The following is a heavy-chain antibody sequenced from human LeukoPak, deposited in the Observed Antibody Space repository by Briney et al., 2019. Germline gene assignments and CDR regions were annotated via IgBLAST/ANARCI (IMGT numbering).Heavy chain of an antibody. J-gene: IGHJ4*02. Sequence: GGSLRLSCAASGFTFSTYAMSWVRQAPGKGLERVSLISGSGGSTYYADSVKGRFTISRDNGKNTLSLQMNSLRAEDTAMYYCARLIGTANFDYWGQGTLVTVSS. V-gene: IGHV3-23*01. CDR2: ISGSGGST. CDR3: ARLIGTANFDY. D-gene: IGHD1-7*01. CDR1: GFTFSTYA.